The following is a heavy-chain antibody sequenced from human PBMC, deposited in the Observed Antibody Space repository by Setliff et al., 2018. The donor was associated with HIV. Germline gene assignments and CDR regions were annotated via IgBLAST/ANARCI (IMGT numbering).Heavy chain of an antibody. Sequence: HPGGSLRLSCAASGFSFSGFWMSWVRQAPGKGPEWVSAISDSGVGTYYGDSVKGRFTISRDNSKNTLYLQVNSLRPEDTAVYYCASARIPTGGTSTSFDFWGQGTLVTVSS. CDR2: ISDSGVGT. CDR1: GFSFSGFW. D-gene: IGHD1-1*01. V-gene: IGHV3-23*01. CDR3: ASARIPTGGTSTSFDF. J-gene: IGHJ4*02.